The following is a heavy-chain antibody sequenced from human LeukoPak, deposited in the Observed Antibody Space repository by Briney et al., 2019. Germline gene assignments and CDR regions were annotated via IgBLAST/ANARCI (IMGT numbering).Heavy chain of an antibody. CDR3: AREGRSGYDLTGYYGMDV. J-gene: IGHJ6*04. D-gene: IGHD5-12*01. CDR1: GFTFSTYE. V-gene: IGHV3-48*03. Sequence: GGSLRLSCAASGFTFSTYEMNWVRQAPGKGLEWVSYIGSSDTMYYADSVKGRFTISRDNAKNSLYLQMNSLRAEDTAIYYCAREGRSGYDLTGYYGMDVWGKGTTVSVSS. CDR2: IGSSDTM.